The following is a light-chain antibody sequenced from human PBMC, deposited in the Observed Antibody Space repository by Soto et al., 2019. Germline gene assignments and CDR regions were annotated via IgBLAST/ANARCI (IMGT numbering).Light chain of an antibody. CDR1: RSDVGYYNY. CDR3: NSYTTSSTYV. Sequence: QSVLTQPASVSGSPGQAITISCTGTRSDVGYYNYVSWYQQHPGKAPKLMISEVSNRPSGVSNRFSGSKSGNTASLTISGLLPEDEADYYCNSYTTSSTYVFGTGTKLTVL. J-gene: IGLJ1*01. V-gene: IGLV2-14*01. CDR2: EVS.